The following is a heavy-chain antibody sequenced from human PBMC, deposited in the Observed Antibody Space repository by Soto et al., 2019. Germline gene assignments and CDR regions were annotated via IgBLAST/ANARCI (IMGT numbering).Heavy chain of an antibody. CDR2: MYNSGSA. D-gene: IGHD5-18*01. J-gene: IGHJ4*02. V-gene: IGHV4-59*08. Sequence: SETLSLTCTVSGGSLSSYYWSWIRQPPGKGLEWVGYMYNSGSANYNPSPKSRVTISVDMSQNQFSLKLASVTAADTAVYYCARHGAIYSNSWYDFDYWGQGTLVT. CDR1: GGSLSSYY. CDR3: ARHGAIYSNSWYDFDY.